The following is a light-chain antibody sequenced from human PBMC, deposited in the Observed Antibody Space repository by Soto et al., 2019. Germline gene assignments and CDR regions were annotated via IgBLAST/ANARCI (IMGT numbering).Light chain of an antibody. J-gene: IGKJ4*01. V-gene: IGKV1-33*01. Sequence: DIQMTQSPSSLSASVGDRVTITCQASQDISNYLNWYQQKPGTAPKLLSYDASNLETGVPSRFSGSGSGTDFTLTISNLQPEDSATYYCQHYDNLPPLTFGGGTKVEIK. CDR2: DAS. CDR3: QHYDNLPPLT. CDR1: QDISNY.